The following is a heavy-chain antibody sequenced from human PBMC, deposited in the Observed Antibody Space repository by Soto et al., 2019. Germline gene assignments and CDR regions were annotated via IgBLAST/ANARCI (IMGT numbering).Heavy chain of an antibody. V-gene: IGHV1-69*10. CDR2: IIPILGMA. J-gene: IGHJ6*02. CDR1: GGTFSSYT. D-gene: IGHD3-22*01. Sequence: SVKLSCKASGGTFSSYTISWVRHAPGQGLEWMGGIIPILGMANYAQKFQGRVTITADKSTSTAYMELSSLRSEDTAVYYCACRWDSSGYSLIDVWAQGTTVTVSS. CDR3: ACRWDSSGYSLIDV.